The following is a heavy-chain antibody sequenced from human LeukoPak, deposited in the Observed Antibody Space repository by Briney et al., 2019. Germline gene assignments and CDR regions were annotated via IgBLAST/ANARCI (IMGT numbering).Heavy chain of an antibody. V-gene: IGHV3-48*01. CDR3: ARHNQGSPDY. CDR2: ISSSRSIM. J-gene: IGHJ4*02. Sequence: GGSLRLSCVASGFIFSYYDMDWVRQAPGKGLEWISYISSSRSIMYYADSVLGRFTVSRDNAENTLYLQMNGLRGDDTAVYYCARHNQGSPDYWGQGTLVTVSS. CDR1: GFIFSYYD.